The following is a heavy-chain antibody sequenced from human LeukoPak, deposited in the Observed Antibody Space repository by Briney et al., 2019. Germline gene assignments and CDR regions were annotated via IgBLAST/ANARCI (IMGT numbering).Heavy chain of an antibody. CDR2: IYPGDSDT. Sequence: TGESLKISCKGSGYSFTSYWIGWVRQMPGKGLEWMGIIYPGDSDTGYSPSFQGQVTISADKSISTAYLQWSSLKASDTAMYYCARPGGPGKWFGELTPADAFDIWGQGTMVTVSS. V-gene: IGHV5-51*01. D-gene: IGHD3-10*01. J-gene: IGHJ3*02. CDR3: ARPGGPGKWFGELTPADAFDI. CDR1: GYSFTSYW.